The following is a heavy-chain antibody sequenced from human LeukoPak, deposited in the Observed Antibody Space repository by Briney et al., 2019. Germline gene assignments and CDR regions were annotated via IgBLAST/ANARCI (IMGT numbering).Heavy chain of an antibody. J-gene: IGHJ4*02. D-gene: IGHD6-6*01. CDR2: IRYGGSNK. Sequence: GGSLRLSCAASGFTFSSYGMHWVRQAPGKGLEWVAFIRYGGSNKYYADSVKGRFTISRDNSKNTLYLQMNSLRAEDTAVYYCAKDPGQLLVYYFDYWGQGTLVTVSS. V-gene: IGHV3-30*02. CDR3: AKDPGQLLVYYFDY. CDR1: GFTFSSYG.